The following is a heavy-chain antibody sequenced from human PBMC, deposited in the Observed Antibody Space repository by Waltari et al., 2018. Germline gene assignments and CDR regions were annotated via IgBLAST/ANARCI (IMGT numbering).Heavy chain of an antibody. V-gene: IGHV3-53*01. Sequence: EVQLVESGGGLIQPGGSLRLSCAASGFTVSTTYMNWVRQAPGKELEGAPLISRDGTHDADSVKGRFTISRDDSKNTVYLQMNTLRAEDTALYYCARDVTGYYYVDLWGRGTLVTVSS. CDR2: ISRDGT. CDR1: GFTVSTTY. CDR3: ARDVTGYYYVDL. J-gene: IGHJ2*01. D-gene: IGHD3-16*01.